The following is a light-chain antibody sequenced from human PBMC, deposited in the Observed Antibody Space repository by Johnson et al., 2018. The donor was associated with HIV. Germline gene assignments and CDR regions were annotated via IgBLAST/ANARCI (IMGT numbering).Light chain of an antibody. CDR3: GTGDRSLSVSKV. CDR2: DNN. Sequence: QPVLTQPPSVSAAPGQKVTISCSGSSSNIGNNYVAWYQQVPGTAPKLLIYDNNRRPSGVPDRFSGSKSGTSATLGITGLQTGEEADYFCGTGDRSLSVSKVFGTGTKVTVL. J-gene: IGLJ1*01. CDR1: SSNIGNNY. V-gene: IGLV1-51*01.